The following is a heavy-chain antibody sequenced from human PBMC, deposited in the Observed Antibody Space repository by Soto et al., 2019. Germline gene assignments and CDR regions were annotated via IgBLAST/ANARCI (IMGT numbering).Heavy chain of an antibody. CDR3: AKDSANNYDFWSGFSY. CDR2: ISGSGGST. J-gene: IGHJ4*02. V-gene: IGHV3-23*01. Sequence: GGSLRLSCAASGFTFSGYAMSWVRQAPGKGLEWVSAISGSGGSTYYADSVKGRFTISRDNSKNTLYLQMNSLRAEDTAVYYCAKDSANNYDFWSGFSYWGQGTLVTVSS. CDR1: GFTFSGYA. D-gene: IGHD3-3*01.